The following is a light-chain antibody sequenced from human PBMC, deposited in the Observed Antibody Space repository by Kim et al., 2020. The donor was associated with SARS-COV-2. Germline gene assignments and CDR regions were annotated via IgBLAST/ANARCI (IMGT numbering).Light chain of an antibody. CDR3: SSYTGSDTLV. J-gene: IGLJ1*01. CDR2: DVS. CDR1: SSDVGIYNY. Sequence: GQSIPISCTGTSSDVGIYNYFSWFQQHPGKAPKRMIYDVSNRPSGVSNRFSGSKSGNTASLTISGLQAEDEADYSCSSYTGSDTLVFGTGTKVTVL. V-gene: IGLV2-14*03.